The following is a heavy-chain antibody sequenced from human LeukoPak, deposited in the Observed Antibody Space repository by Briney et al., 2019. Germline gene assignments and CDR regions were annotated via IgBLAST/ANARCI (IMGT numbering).Heavy chain of an antibody. V-gene: IGHV4-38-2*01. CDR3: ARSYERYSYGPAGY. D-gene: IGHD5-18*01. CDR2: VYYSGST. CDR1: GYSISSGYY. Sequence: PADTLSLTCAVSGYSISSGYYWGWIRQPPGTGLEWIGSVYYSGSTYYNPSLKSRVTMSVDTSKNQFSLKLTSVGAADTAVYYCARSYERYSYGPAGYWGQGTLVTVSS. J-gene: IGHJ4*02.